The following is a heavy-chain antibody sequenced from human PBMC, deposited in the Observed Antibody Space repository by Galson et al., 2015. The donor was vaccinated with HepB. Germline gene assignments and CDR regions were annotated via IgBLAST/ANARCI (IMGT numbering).Heavy chain of an antibody. CDR2: INGRGSTR. V-gene: IGHV3-23*01. CDR1: GFIFRHHA. CDR3: VKEGSGVGGDWFAP. Sequence: SLRLSCAGSGFIFRHHAMAWIRQAPGKGLEWVSGINGRGSTRSYSDAVEGRFSVSRDNSKATVFLQMDNLRAEDTAAYYCVKEGSGVGGDWFAPGGQGALVTVS. J-gene: IGHJ5*02. D-gene: IGHD3-10*01.